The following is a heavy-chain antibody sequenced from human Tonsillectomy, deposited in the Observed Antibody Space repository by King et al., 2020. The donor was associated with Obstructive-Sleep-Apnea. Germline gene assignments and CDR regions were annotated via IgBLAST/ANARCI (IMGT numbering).Heavy chain of an antibody. CDR2: IYYSGST. Sequence: VQLQESGPGLVKPSQTLSLTCTVSGGSISSGDYYWSWIRQSPGQCLEWIGHIYYSGSTYYNPSLKSRVTISVDTSKNQFSLKLSSVTVADTAVYYCARERYGSSWYDYWGQGTLVTVSS. V-gene: IGHV4-30-4*01. J-gene: IGHJ4*02. D-gene: IGHD6-13*01. CDR3: ARERYGSSWYDY. CDR1: GGSISSGDYY.